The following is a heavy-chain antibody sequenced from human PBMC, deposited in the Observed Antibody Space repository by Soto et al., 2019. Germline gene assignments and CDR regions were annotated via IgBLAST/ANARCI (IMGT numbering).Heavy chain of an antibody. D-gene: IGHD3-3*01. Sequence: GGSLRLSCAASGFIFSTYGMHWVRQAPGKGLEWVAVISYDGSNKYYADSVKGRFSISRDTSQSTLYLQMNSLRADDTAMYYCARWSYLDYWGQGTRVTVSS. CDR2: ISYDGSNK. J-gene: IGHJ4*02. CDR3: ARWSYLDY. V-gene: IGHV3-30*03. CDR1: GFIFSTYG.